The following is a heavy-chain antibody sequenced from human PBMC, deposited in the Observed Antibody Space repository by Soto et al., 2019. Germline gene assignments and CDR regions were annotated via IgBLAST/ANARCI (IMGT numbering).Heavy chain of an antibody. D-gene: IGHD3-10*01. Sequence: SVKVSCKASGGNFSRYAISWLRPAPGQGLEWMGGIIPVFRTTNYEQKLQGRVTITADGSTSTAYMELSSLTSADTAVYYFAGAGVRGVTYYGMDVWGQGTTVTVSS. CDR3: AGAGVRGVTYYGMDV. V-gene: IGHV1-69*13. CDR1: GGNFSRYA. J-gene: IGHJ6*02. CDR2: IIPVFRTT.